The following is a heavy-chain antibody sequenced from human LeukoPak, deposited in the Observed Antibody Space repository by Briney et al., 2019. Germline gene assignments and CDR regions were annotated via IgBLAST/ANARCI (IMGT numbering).Heavy chain of an antibody. J-gene: IGHJ6*03. Sequence: GGSLRLSCAASGFTFSSYSMNWVRQAPGKGLEWVSSISSSSSYIYYADSVKGRFTISRDNAKNSLYPQMNSLRAEDTAVYYCAKDALNLVPYYMDVWGKGTTVTVSS. CDR1: GFTFSSYS. V-gene: IGHV3-21*04. CDR3: AKDALNLVPYYMDV. CDR2: ISSSSSYI. D-gene: IGHD6-6*01.